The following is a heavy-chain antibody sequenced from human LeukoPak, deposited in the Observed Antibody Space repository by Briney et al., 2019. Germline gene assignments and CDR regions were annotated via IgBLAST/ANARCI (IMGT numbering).Heavy chain of an antibody. CDR2: ISSSSSTI. Sequence: GGSLRLSCAASGFTFSSYSMNWVRQAPGKGLEWVSYISSSSSTIYYADSVKGRFTISRDNSKNTLYLQMSSLRADDTAVYYCVKDHGWLLYSWGQGTLVTVSS. D-gene: IGHD3-9*01. V-gene: IGHV3-48*01. CDR1: GFTFSSYS. CDR3: VKDHGWLLYS. J-gene: IGHJ4*02.